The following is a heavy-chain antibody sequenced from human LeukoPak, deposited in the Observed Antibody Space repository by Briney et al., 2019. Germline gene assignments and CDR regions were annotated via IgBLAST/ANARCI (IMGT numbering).Heavy chain of an antibody. J-gene: IGHJ4*02. CDR2: INPSVGGT. CDR3: ARHGSGRYYPAEGRVDY. Sequence: ASVKVSCKAFGYGFTSYYIHWVRQAPGQGLEWMGIINPSVGGTTYARKFQGRVTMTRDTSTSTVYMELSSLRPEDTAVYYCARHGSGRYYPAEGRVDYWGQGTLATVSS. D-gene: IGHD3-10*01. CDR1: GYGFTSYY. V-gene: IGHV1-46*03.